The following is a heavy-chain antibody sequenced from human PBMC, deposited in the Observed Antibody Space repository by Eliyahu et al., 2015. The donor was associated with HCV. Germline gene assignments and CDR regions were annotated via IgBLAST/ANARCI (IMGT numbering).Heavy chain of an antibody. CDR3: AKDLESSSWNDFDY. Sequence: EVQLLXSGGGLVQPGGSLRLSCPASGFXFGTXGMXWARXAPGKGXXWVSGISGSGGITYYADSVKGRFTISRDNSKNTLYLQMNSLRAEDTAVYYCAKDLESSSWNDFDYWGQGTVVTVSS. D-gene: IGHD6-13*01. J-gene: IGHJ4*02. CDR2: ISGSGGIT. V-gene: IGHV3-23*01. CDR1: GFXFGTXG.